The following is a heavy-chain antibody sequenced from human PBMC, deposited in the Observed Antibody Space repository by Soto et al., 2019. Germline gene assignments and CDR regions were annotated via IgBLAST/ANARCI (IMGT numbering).Heavy chain of an antibody. CDR2: IAPSNGAT. J-gene: IGHJ4*02. Sequence: QVHLVQSGAEVEKPGASVKVSCTASGYTFTNYHIHWVRQAPGQGLELMGMIAPSNGATNCAQRCQGRVAVTRDTASSTVYMELNTLRTDDSAVYYCAREFVGGFFDYWGQGTLVTVSS. D-gene: IGHD2-15*01. V-gene: IGHV1-46*01. CDR1: GYTFTNYH. CDR3: AREFVGGFFDY.